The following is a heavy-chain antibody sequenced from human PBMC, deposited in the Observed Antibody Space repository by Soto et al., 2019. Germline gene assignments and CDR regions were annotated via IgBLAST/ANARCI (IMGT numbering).Heavy chain of an antibody. V-gene: IGHV1-18*01. CDR1: GYTFTSYG. D-gene: IGHD3-3*01. Sequence: QVQLVQSGAEVKKPGASVKVSCKASGYTFTSYGISWVRQAPGQGLEWMGWISAYNGNTNYAQKLQGRVTMTTDTSTSTAYMERRSLRSDDTAVYYCASDLRYDFWSGYYPIDYWGQGTLVTVSS. J-gene: IGHJ4*02. CDR2: ISAYNGNT. CDR3: ASDLRYDFWSGYYPIDY.